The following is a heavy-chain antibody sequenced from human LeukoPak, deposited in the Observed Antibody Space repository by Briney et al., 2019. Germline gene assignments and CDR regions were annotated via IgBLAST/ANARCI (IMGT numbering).Heavy chain of an antibody. Sequence: GGSLRLSCVASGFTFSSYEMNWVRQAPGKGLEWVSYISSSSAIYYADSVKGRFTISRDNAKNSLYLQMNSLRAEDTAVYYCARYGSGEFDYWGQGTLVTVSS. CDR3: ARYGSGEFDY. D-gene: IGHD3-10*01. CDR1: GFTFSSYE. J-gene: IGHJ4*02. V-gene: IGHV3-48*03. CDR2: ISSSSAI.